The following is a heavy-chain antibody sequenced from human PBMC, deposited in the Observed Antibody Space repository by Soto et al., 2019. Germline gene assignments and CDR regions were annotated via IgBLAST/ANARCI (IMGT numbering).Heavy chain of an antibody. CDR1: GFTFISYG. D-gene: IGHD3-22*01. CDR3: AKGISSGPPRCYFDY. CDR2: ISYDGSNK. J-gene: IGHJ4*02. V-gene: IGHV3-30*18. Sequence: GGSLRLSCAASGFTFISYGMHWVRQAPGKGLEGVAVISYDGSNKYYADSVKGRFTISRDNSKNTLYLQMNSLRAEDTAVYYCAKGISSGPPRCYFDYWGQGTLVTVSS.